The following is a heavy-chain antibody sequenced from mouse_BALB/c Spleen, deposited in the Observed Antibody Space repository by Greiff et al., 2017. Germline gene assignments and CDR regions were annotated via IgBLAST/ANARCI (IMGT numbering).Heavy chain of an antibody. CDR2: IRNKANGYTT. CDR3: ARRFYGYRNYAMDY. D-gene: IGHD1-2*01. Sequence: EVQVVESGGGLVQPGGSLRLSCATSGFTFTDYYMSWVRQPPGKALEWLGFIRNKANGYTTEYSASVKGRFTISRDNSQSILYLQMNTLRAEDSATYYCARRFYGYRNYAMDYWGQGTSVTVSS. V-gene: IGHV7-3*02. CDR1: GFTFTDYY. J-gene: IGHJ4*01.